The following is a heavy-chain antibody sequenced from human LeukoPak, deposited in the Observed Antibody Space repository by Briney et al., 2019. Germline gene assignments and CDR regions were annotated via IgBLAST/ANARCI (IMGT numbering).Heavy chain of an antibody. D-gene: IGHD1-7*01. J-gene: IGHJ3*02. Sequence: PGGSLRLSCAASGFTFSDYYMSWIRQAPGKGLEWVSYISSSGSTIYYADSVKGRFTISRDNAQNSLYLQMNSLGAEDTAVYYCARDKVFNWNYVAFDIWGQGTMVTVSS. V-gene: IGHV3-11*04. CDR1: GFTFSDYY. CDR2: ISSSGSTI. CDR3: ARDKVFNWNYVAFDI.